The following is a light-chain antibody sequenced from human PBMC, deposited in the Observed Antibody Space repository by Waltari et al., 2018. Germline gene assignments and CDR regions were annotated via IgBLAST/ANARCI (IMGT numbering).Light chain of an antibody. CDR3: AAWDDRLSGQL. V-gene: IGLV1-47*01. Sequence: QSVVTQPPSASGPPGQRVTISCSGSTSNIRSNYVYWYQQLPGKAPKLLIYRDNQRPSGVPDRFSASKSGTTASLAISGLRSEDEAGYYCAAWDDRLSGQLFGGGTNLAVL. CDR1: TSNIRSNY. J-gene: IGLJ2*01. CDR2: RDN.